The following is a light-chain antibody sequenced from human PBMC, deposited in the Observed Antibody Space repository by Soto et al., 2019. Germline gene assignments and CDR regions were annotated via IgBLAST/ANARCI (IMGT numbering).Light chain of an antibody. CDR1: SSNVGGYNY. CDR2: DVY. J-gene: IGLJ1*01. V-gene: IGLV2-11*01. Sequence: QSALTXPRSVSGSPGQSVTISCTGTSSNVGGYNYVSWYQHHPGKAPKLVIYDVYNRPSGVPDRFSGSKSDNTASLTISGLQAEDEADYYCSSYTSNSAYVFGTGTKVTVL. CDR3: SSYTSNSAYV.